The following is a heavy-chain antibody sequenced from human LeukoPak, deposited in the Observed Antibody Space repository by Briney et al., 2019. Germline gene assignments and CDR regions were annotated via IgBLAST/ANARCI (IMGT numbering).Heavy chain of an antibody. CDR2: IYPSGSDT. CDR3: ARFRCGGDCHSDF. Sequence: GESLKISCRGSGYTFVDYWSGWVRQVPGKGLEWIGFIYPSGSDTRYSPSFQGQVTISADATTNIAFLQWNSLKASDTAIYYCARFRCGGDCHSDFWGQGTLVTVAS. V-gene: IGHV5-51*01. D-gene: IGHD2-21*02. J-gene: IGHJ4*02. CDR1: GYTFVDYW.